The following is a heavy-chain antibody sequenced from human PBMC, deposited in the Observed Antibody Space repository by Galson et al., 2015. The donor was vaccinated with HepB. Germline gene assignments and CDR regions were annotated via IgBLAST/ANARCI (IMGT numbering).Heavy chain of an antibody. D-gene: IGHD1-1*01. CDR1: GNTFSSYS. CDR3: ARGGNWNDGELYYYYAMDV. V-gene: IGHV1-46*01. J-gene: IGHJ6*02. Sequence: SVKVSCKASGNTFSSYSMHWVRQAPGQGLEWMGIINPSGSSTRYAQKFLGRVTMTRDTSTSTVYMEFSSLTSEDTAVYYCARGGNWNDGELYYYYAMDVWGQGTTVTVSS. CDR2: INPSGSST.